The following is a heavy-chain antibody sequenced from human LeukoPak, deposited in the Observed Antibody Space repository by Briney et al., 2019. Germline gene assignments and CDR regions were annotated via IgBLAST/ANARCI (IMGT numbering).Heavy chain of an antibody. CDR3: ARGHLEYTNSFADF. Sequence: ASVKVSCKASGYTFTGYYMHWVRQAPGQGLEWMGWINPNSGGTNYAQKFQGRVTMTRDTSISTAYLELSRLRSDDTALYYCARGHLEYTNSFADFWGQGTLVTVSS. V-gene: IGHV1-2*02. J-gene: IGHJ4*02. CDR2: INPNSGGT. D-gene: IGHD6-6*01. CDR1: GYTFTGYY.